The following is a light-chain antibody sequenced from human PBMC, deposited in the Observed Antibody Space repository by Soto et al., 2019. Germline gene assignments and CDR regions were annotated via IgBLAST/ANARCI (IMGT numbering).Light chain of an antibody. CDR2: GAS. CDR3: QQYGSSPIT. J-gene: IGKJ5*01. Sequence: EILWRQSPATRFLSPGERPTPSCRASRGVRRTFLAWYHKKPGQAPSPLIYGASRRATGIPDRFSGSGSGTGFTLTISRLEPEDFAVYYCQQYGSSPITFGQGTRLEIK. CDR1: RGVRRTF. V-gene: IGKV3-20*01.